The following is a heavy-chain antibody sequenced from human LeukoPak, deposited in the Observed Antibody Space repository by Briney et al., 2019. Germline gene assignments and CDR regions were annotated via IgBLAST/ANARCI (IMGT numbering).Heavy chain of an antibody. J-gene: IGHJ4*02. CDR3: ARHSARVGFVYYFDF. D-gene: IGHD1-26*01. CDR1: GGSISNFY. Sequence: SETLSLTGNVSGGSISNFYWSWIRQPPGRGLEWIGSIYYSGATNSNPSLKSRVTVSLNTSKNQFSIKLTSVTAADTAVYYCARHSARVGFVYYFDFWGRGTLVTVSS. CDR2: IYYSGAT. V-gene: IGHV4-59*08.